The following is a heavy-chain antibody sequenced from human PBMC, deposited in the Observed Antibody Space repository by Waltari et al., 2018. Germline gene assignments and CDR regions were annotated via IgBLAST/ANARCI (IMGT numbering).Heavy chain of an antibody. D-gene: IGHD6-13*01. CDR2: IYYSGRT. CDR1: GGSISSSSYY. Sequence: QLQLQESGPGLVKPSETLSLTCTVSGGSISSSSYYWGWIRQPPGKGLEWIGSIYYSGRTYYTPSLKRRVTISVDTSKNQFSRKLSSVTAADTAVYYCAGLRKDSSSIDYWGQGTLVTVSS. CDR3: AGLRKDSSSIDY. V-gene: IGHV4-39*07. J-gene: IGHJ4*02.